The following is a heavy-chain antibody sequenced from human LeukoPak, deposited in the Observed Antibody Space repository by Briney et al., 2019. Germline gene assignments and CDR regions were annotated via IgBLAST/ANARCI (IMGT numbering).Heavy chain of an antibody. CDR1: GFTFSSYA. J-gene: IGHJ4*02. CDR2: ISGSGGST. CDR3: AKDRSITIFGRDYFDY. D-gene: IGHD3-3*01. V-gene: IGHV3-23*01. Sequence: GGSLRLSCAASGFTFSSYAMSWVRQAPGKGLEWVSAISGSGGSTYYADSVKGRFTISRDNSKNTLYLQMNSLRAEDTAVYYCAKDRSITIFGRDYFDYWGQGTLVTVSS.